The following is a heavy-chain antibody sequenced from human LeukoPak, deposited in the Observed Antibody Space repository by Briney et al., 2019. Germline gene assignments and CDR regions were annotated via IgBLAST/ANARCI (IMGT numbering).Heavy chain of an antibody. D-gene: IGHD6-19*01. CDR2: IYTSGST. CDR3: ARSSGWYHPV. V-gene: IGHV4-61*02. CDR1: GGSISSGSYY. Sequence: SQTLSLTCTVSGGSISSGSYYWSWIRQPAGKGLEWIGRIYTSGSTNYNPSLKSRVTISVDTSKNQFSLKLSPVTAADTAVYYCARSSGWYHPVWGKGTTVTVSS. J-gene: IGHJ6*04.